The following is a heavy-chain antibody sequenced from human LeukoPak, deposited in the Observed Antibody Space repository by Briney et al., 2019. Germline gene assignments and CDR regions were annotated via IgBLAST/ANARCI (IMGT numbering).Heavy chain of an antibody. J-gene: IGHJ4*02. CDR2: IYYSGST. CDR3: ARVKVPAASELQFYFDY. Sequence: SETLSLTCTVSGGSISSYYWSWIRQPPGKGLEWIGYIYYSGSTNYNPSLKSRVTISVDTSKNQFPLKLSSVTAADTAVYYCARVKVPAASELQFYFDYWGQGTLVTVSS. CDR1: GGSISSYY. D-gene: IGHD2-2*01. V-gene: IGHV4-59*01.